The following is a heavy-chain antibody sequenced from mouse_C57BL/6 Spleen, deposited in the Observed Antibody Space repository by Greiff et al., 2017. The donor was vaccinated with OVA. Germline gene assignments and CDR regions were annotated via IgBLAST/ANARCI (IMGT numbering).Heavy chain of an antibody. V-gene: IGHV3-6*01. J-gene: IGHJ4*01. Sequence: EVQLVESGPGLVKPSQSLSLTCSVTGYSITSGYYWNWIRQFPGNKLEWMGYISYDGSNNYKPSLKNPISITRDTSKNQFFLKLNSVTTEDTATYYCASHYYGSSYRYYAMDYWGQGTSVTVSS. D-gene: IGHD1-1*01. CDR3: ASHYYGSSYRYYAMDY. CDR1: GYSITSGYY. CDR2: ISYDGSN.